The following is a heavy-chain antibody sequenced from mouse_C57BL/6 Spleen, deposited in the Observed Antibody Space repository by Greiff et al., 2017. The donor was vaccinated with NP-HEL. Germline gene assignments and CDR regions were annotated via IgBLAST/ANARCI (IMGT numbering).Heavy chain of an antibody. D-gene: IGHD2-4*01. V-gene: IGHV1-82*01. CDR3: AYYDYDGGFAY. J-gene: IGHJ3*01. CDR1: GYAFSSSW. CDR2: IYPGDGDT. Sequence: LQQSGPELVKPGASVKISCKASGYAFSSSWMNWVKQRPGTGLEWIGRIYPGDGDTNYNGKFKGKATLTADKASSTAYMQLSSLTSEDSAVYFCAYYDYDGGFAYWGQGTLVTVSA.